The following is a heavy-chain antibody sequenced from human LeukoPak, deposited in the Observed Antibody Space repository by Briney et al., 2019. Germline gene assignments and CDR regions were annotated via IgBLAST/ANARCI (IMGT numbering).Heavy chain of an antibody. Sequence: GGSLRLSCAASGFTFSNYWMNWVRQAPGKGLEWVANIKEDGSEKYYVDSVKGRFTISRDNAKNSLYLQMNSLRAEDTALYYCARGGPTGALDDWGQGTLLTVSS. D-gene: IGHD7-27*01. CDR2: IKEDGSEK. CDR3: ARGGPTGALDD. V-gene: IGHV3-7*01. CDR1: GFTFSNYW. J-gene: IGHJ4*02.